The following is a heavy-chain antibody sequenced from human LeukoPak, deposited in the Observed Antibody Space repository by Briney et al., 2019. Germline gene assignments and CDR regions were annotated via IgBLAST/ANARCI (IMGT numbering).Heavy chain of an antibody. CDR3: ARLSHDDFWGSYRYYYMDV. CDR1: GFTVSSNY. J-gene: IGHJ6*03. D-gene: IGHD3-16*02. Sequence: GSLRLSCAASGFTVSSNYMSWVRQAPGKGLEWVSVTYSGGSTYYADSVKGRFTISRDNSKNTLYLQMNSLRAEDTAVYYCARLSHDDFWGSYRYYYMDVWGKGTTVTISS. V-gene: IGHV3-66*04. CDR2: TYSGGST.